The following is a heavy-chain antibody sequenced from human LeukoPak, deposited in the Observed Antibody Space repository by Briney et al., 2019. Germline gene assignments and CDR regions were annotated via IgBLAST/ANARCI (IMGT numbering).Heavy chain of an antibody. CDR1: GFTFSRYG. Sequence: GGSLRLSCAASGFTFSRYGMHWVRQAPGKGLEWVTAISYDGSNKYYADSVKGRFTISRDNSKDTLYLQMNSLRAEDTAVYYCASNSGYEKGYWGQGTLATVSS. CDR2: ISYDGSNK. CDR3: ASNSGYEKGY. D-gene: IGHD5-12*01. V-gene: IGHV3-30*04. J-gene: IGHJ4*02.